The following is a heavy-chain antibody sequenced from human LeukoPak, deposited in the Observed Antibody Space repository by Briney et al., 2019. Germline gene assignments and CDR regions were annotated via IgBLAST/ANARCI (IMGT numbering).Heavy chain of an antibody. Sequence: GASVKVSCKASGYTLTSYAMNWVRQAPGQGLEWMGWINTNTGNPTYAQGFTGRFVFSLDTSVSTAYLQISSLKAEDTAVYYCARPYSSGWNGYFDYWGQGTLVTVSS. CDR3: ARPYSSGWNGYFDY. V-gene: IGHV7-4-1*02. CDR1: GYTLTSYA. CDR2: INTNTGNP. J-gene: IGHJ4*02. D-gene: IGHD6-19*01.